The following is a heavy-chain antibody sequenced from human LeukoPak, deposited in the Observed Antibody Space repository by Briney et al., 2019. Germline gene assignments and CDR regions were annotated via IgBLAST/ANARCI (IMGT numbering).Heavy chain of an antibody. CDR1: GFTFSRFG. Sequence: GRSLRLSCAASGFTFSRFGMHWVRQAPGKGLEWVAVIWFDGSQKKYADSVTGRFTISRDNSNNTLYLQMNILRADDTALYYCAKIGAAGIAVVLVDHWGQGTLVTVSS. D-gene: IGHD6-19*01. CDR3: AKIGAAGIAVVLVDH. CDR2: IWFDGSQK. V-gene: IGHV3-33*06. J-gene: IGHJ4*02.